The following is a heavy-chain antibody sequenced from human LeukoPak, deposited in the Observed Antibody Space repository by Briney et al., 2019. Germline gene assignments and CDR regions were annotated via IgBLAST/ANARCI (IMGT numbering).Heavy chain of an antibody. CDR3: ARVPPSSGWYFDY. V-gene: IGHV4-39*07. D-gene: IGHD6-19*01. CDR1: GGSVNSGTYY. Sequence: SETLSLTCTVSGGSVNSGTYYWSWIRQPPGKGLEWIGSIFYSGSTYYNPSLKSRVTISVDTSKNQFSLKLSSVTAADTAVYYCARVPPSSGWYFDYWGQGTLVTVSS. CDR2: IFYSGST. J-gene: IGHJ4*02.